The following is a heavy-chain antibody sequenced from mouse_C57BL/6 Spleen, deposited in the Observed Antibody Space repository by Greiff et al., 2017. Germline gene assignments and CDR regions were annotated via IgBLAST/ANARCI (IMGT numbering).Heavy chain of an antibody. V-gene: IGHV1-64*01. CDR2: FHPNSGST. D-gene: IGHD2-3*01. J-gene: IGHJ4*01. Sequence: VQLQQPGAELVKPGASVSLSCKASGYTFTSYWMHWVKQRPGQGLEWIGMFHPNSGSTNYNEKFKSQATLTVDKSSSTAYMQLSSLTSEDSAVYDSARDDGYYNAMDYWGQGTSVTVSS. CDR3: ARDDGYYNAMDY. CDR1: GYTFTSYW.